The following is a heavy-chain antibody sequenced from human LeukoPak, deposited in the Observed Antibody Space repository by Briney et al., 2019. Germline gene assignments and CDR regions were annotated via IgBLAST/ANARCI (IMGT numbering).Heavy chain of an antibody. J-gene: IGHJ4*02. CDR2: ISYDGSNK. CDR1: GFTFTNYG. V-gene: IGHV3-30*18. Sequence: GGSLRLSCTASGFTFTNYGMHWVRQAPGKGLEWVAVISYDGSNKYYGDSVKGRFTISRDNSKNTLDLQMNSLRPEDTAVYHCAKGHYYDSVGQYSYAEYWGQGTLVTVSS. D-gene: IGHD3-22*01. CDR3: AKGHYYDSVGQYSYAEY.